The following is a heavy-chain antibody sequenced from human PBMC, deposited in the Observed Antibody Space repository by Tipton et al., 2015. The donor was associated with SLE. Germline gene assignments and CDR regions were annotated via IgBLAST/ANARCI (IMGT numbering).Heavy chain of an antibody. V-gene: IGHV3-30*04. Sequence: PLRLSCAASGFTFSSYAMHWVRQAPGKGLEWVAVISYDGSNKYYADSVKGRFTISRDNSKNTLYLQMNSLRAEDTAVYYCARGAPYDSSEGWFDPWGQGTLVTVSS. CDR2: ISYDGSNK. CDR1: GFTFSSYA. D-gene: IGHD3-22*01. J-gene: IGHJ5*02. CDR3: ARGAPYDSSEGWFDP.